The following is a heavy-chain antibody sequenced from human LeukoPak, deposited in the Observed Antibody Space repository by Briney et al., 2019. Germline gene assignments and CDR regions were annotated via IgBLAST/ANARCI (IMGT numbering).Heavy chain of an antibody. Sequence: GGSLRLSCAASGFTFSSYGMHWVRQAPGKGLEWVAVISYDGSNKYYADSVKGRFTISRDNSKNTLYLQMNSLRAEDTAVYYCAKDETYYYSSGSYNFWGQGTLVTVSS. CDR1: GFTFSSYG. CDR2: ISYDGSNK. V-gene: IGHV3-30*18. D-gene: IGHD3-10*01. J-gene: IGHJ4*02. CDR3: AKDETYYYSSGSYNF.